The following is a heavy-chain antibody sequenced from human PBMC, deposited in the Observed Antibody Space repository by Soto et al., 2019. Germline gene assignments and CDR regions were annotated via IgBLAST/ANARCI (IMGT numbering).Heavy chain of an antibody. CDR2: INPSGGST. Sequence: ASVKVSCKASGYTFTSYYMHWVRQAPGQGLEWMGIINPSGGSTSYAQKFQGRVTMTRDTSTSTVYMELSSLRSEDTAVYYCARGQRQWLPYYYYGMDVWGQGTTVTVS. V-gene: IGHV1-46*01. CDR1: GYTFTSYY. CDR3: ARGQRQWLPYYYYGMDV. D-gene: IGHD6-19*01. J-gene: IGHJ6*02.